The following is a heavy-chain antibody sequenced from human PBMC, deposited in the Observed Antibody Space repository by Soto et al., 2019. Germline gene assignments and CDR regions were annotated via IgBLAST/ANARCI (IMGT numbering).Heavy chain of an antibody. D-gene: IGHD3-22*01. CDR2: IIPIFGTA. J-gene: IGHJ5*02. CDR3: ARGGSSGYYYQNWFDP. V-gene: IGHV1-69*13. Sequence: SVKVSCKASGGTFSSYAISWVRQAPGQGLEWMGGIIPIFGTANYAQKFQGRVTITADESTSTAYMELSSLRSEDTAVYYCARGGSSGYYYQNWFDPWGQGTLVTVS. CDR1: GGTFSSYA.